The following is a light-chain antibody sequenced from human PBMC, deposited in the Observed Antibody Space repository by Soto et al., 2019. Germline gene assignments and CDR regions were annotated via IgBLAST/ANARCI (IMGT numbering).Light chain of an antibody. Sequence: QSALTQPRSVCGSPGQSVTISCTGSSSDVGGYNFVSWYLQYPGKAPKLLIYDVDKRPSGVPHRFSGSRSGNTASLTISGLQAEDEADYFCCSYAGSPWVFGHGTKVTVL. CDR2: DVD. CDR1: SSDVGGYNF. J-gene: IGLJ1*01. V-gene: IGLV2-11*01. CDR3: CSYAGSPWV.